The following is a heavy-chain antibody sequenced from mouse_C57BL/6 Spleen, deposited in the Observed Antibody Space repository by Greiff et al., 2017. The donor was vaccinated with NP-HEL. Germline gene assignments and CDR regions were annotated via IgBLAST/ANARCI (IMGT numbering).Heavy chain of an antibody. D-gene: IGHD2-4*01. V-gene: IGHV1-76*01. CDR3: ARSGYDYDDTWFAY. CDR1: GYTFTDYY. CDR2: IYPGSGNT. Sequence: QVQLQQSGAELVRPGASVKLSCKASGYTFTDYYINWVKQRPGQGLEWIARIYPGSGNTYYNEKFKGKATLTAEKSSSTAYMQLSSLTSEDSAVYFCARSGYDYDDTWFAYWGQGTLVTVSA. J-gene: IGHJ3*01.